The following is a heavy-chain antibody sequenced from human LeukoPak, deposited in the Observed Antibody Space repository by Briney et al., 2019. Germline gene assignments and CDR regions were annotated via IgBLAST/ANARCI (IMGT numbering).Heavy chain of an antibody. J-gene: IGHJ4*02. CDR3: ARDSSGWYYIDY. CDR1: GFTFSTYS. D-gene: IGHD6-19*01. V-gene: IGHV3-48*04. CDR2: ISPRSSTI. Sequence: PGGSLRLSCAASGFTFSTYSMNWVRQAPGKGLEWVSYISPRSSTIYYADSVKGRFTISRDNAKDSLYLQMNSLRAEDTAVYYCARDSSGWYYIDYWGQRTLVTLSS.